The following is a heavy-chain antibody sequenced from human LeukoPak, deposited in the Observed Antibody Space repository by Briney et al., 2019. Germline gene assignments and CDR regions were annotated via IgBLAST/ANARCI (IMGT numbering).Heavy chain of an antibody. CDR2: INPNSGGT. V-gene: IGHV1-2*02. J-gene: IGHJ4*02. Sequence: GASVKVSCKASGYTFTGYYMHWVRQAPGQGLEWMGWINPNSGGTNYAQKLQGRVTMTRDTSISTAYMELSRLRSDDTAVYYCARGGLEWLFYPHDYWGQGTLVTVSS. D-gene: IGHD3-3*01. CDR3: ARGGLEWLFYPHDY. CDR1: GYTFTGYY.